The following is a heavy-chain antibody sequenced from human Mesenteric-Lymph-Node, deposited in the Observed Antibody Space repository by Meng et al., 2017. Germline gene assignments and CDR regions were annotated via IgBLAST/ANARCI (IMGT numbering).Heavy chain of an antibody. CDR2: IYYSGST. D-gene: IGHD3-10*01. V-gene: IGHV4-59*08. J-gene: IGHJ4*02. Sequence: GPVKESGPGLGKPSGTLSLTCTVFGGSISSYYWGWFRQPPGKGLEWIGHIYYSGSTNYNPSLKSRVTISVDTSKNQFSLKLSSVTATDTAVYYCARQSGYFDYWGQGTLVTVSS. CDR3: ARQSGYFDY. CDR1: GGSISSYY.